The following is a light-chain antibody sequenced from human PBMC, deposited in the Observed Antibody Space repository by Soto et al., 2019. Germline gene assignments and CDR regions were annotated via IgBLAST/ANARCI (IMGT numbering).Light chain of an antibody. V-gene: IGKV3-20*01. CDR2: GAS. Sequence: EIVLTQSPGTLSLSPGERATLSCRASQSVSSSYLAWYQQKPGQAPRLLIYGASSRATGMPDRFSGSGSGTDFTLTISRLEPEDFAVYYCQQYGSSLITFGQGTRPEIK. CDR3: QQYGSSLIT. J-gene: IGKJ5*01. CDR1: QSVSSSY.